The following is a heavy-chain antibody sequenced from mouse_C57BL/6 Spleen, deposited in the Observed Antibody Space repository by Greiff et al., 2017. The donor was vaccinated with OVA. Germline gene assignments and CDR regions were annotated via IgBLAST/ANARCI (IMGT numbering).Heavy chain of an antibody. D-gene: IGHD1-1*01. Sequence: DVKLVESGEGLVKPGGSLKLSCAASGFTFSSYAMSWVRQTPEKRLEWVAYISSGGDYIYYAATVKGRFPISRDNARNTLYLQMSSLKSEDTAMYYCTREDTTVVASYWYFDVWGTGTTVTVSS. V-gene: IGHV5-9-1*02. CDR2: ISSGGDYI. CDR1: GFTFSSYA. J-gene: IGHJ1*03. CDR3: TREDTTVVASYWYFDV.